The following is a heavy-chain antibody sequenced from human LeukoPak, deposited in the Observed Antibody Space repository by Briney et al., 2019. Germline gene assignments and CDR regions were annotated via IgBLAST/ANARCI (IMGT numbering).Heavy chain of an antibody. CDR3: TRGLQSGGYTDY. V-gene: IGHV4-38-2*01. Sequence: PSETLSLTCAVSGYSITSGYYWGWIRQPPGKGLEWIGSIYHSGSTYYKSSLKSRVTISVDTSKNQFSLRVTSVTAADTAMYYCTRGLQSGGYTDYWGQGTLVTVSP. CDR2: IYHSGST. J-gene: IGHJ4*02. D-gene: IGHD3-22*01. CDR1: GYSITSGYY.